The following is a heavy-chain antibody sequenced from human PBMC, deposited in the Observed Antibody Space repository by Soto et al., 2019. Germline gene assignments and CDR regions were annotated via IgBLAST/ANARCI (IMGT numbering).Heavy chain of an antibody. Sequence: SETLSLTCTVSGGSISSGGYYWSWIRQHPGKGLEWIGYIYYSGSTYYNPSLKSRVTISVDTSKNQFFLKLSSVTAADTAVYYCARAVHFGDLKYYFDYWGQGTLVTVSS. CDR2: IYYSGST. J-gene: IGHJ4*02. V-gene: IGHV4-31*03. CDR1: GGSISSGGYY. D-gene: IGHD3-10*01. CDR3: ARAVHFGDLKYYFDY.